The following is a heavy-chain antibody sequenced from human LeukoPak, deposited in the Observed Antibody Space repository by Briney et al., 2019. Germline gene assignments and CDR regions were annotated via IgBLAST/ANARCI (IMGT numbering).Heavy chain of an antibody. CDR2: ITPGGGT. D-gene: IGHD5-24*01. CDR1: GYTFINYY. J-gene: IGHJ4*02. Sequence: GASVKVSCKASGYTFINYYIHWVRQAPGQGLQWMGWITPGGGTNYPQKFQGRVAITWDTSITTAYMDLSRLTSDDTTVYYCARDRYGDGFAHFDYWGQGALVTVSS. V-gene: IGHV1-2*02. CDR3: ARDRYGDGFAHFDY.